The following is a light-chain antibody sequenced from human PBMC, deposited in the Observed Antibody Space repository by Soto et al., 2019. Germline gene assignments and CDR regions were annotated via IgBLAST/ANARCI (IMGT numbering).Light chain of an antibody. Sequence: DIQMTQSPSSLSACVGDRVTITCRASRSISIYLNWYQQRPGKAPKLLIYAASSLQSGVPSRFSGSGSGTDFTLTISSLQTEDFATYYCQQSHSTPSWTCGQGTKVDIK. CDR3: QQSHSTPSWT. CDR1: RSISIY. V-gene: IGKV1-39*01. J-gene: IGKJ1*01. CDR2: AAS.